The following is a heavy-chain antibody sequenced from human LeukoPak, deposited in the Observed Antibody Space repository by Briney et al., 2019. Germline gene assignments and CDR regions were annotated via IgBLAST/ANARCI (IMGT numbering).Heavy chain of an antibody. J-gene: IGHJ4*01. Sequence: GGSLRLSCAASGFSFSSYWMHWVRRAPGKGLVWVSRISSDGSTTTYADSVKGRFTISRDNAKNALSLQMNSLRAEDTAVYYCARVAYSSVWYVDYWGQGSLVTVSS. V-gene: IGHV3-74*01. CDR1: GFSFSSYW. CDR3: ARVAYSSVWYVDY. CDR2: ISSDGSTT. D-gene: IGHD6-13*01.